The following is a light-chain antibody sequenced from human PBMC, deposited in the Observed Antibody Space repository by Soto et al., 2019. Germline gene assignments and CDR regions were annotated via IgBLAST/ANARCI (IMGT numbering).Light chain of an antibody. CDR2: AVS. CDR1: QSISTY. CDR3: QQTYTTPEIT. J-gene: IGKJ5*01. Sequence: TQMTQSPSSLSASVGDRVTITCRASQSISTYLNWYQHKPGKAPKVLIYAVSSLQSGVPSRFSGSGSGTDFTLTISSLQPEDFAIYYCQQTYTTPEITFGQGTRLEIK. V-gene: IGKV1-39*01.